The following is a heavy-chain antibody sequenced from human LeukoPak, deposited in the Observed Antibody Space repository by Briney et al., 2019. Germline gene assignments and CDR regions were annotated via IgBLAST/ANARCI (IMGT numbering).Heavy chain of an antibody. Sequence: ASVKVSCKASGGTFSSYAISWVRQAPGQGLEWMGIINPSGGSTSYAQKFQGRVTMTRDTSTSTVYMELSSLRSEDTAVYYCARVMAMVAAGEVFDYWGQGTLVTVSS. CDR3: ARVMAMVAAGEVFDY. V-gene: IGHV1-46*01. J-gene: IGHJ4*02. CDR2: INPSGGST. D-gene: IGHD2-15*01. CDR1: GGTFSSYA.